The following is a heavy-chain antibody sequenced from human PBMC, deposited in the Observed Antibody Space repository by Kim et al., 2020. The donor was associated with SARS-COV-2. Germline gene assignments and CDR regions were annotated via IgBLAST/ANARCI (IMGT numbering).Heavy chain of an antibody. CDR2: IYYSGST. D-gene: IGHD5-18*01. J-gene: IGHJ4*02. V-gene: IGHV4-39*07. CDR3: ARGDTDLYYFDY. CDR1: GGSISSSSYY. Sequence: SETLSLTCTVSGGSISSSSYYWGWIRQPPGKGLEWIGSIYYSGSTHYNPSLKSRVTISVDTSKNQFSLKLSSVTAADTAVYYCARGDTDLYYFDYWGQGNLVTVSS.